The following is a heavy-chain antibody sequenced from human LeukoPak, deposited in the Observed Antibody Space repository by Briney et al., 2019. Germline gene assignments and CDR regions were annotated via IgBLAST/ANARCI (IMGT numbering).Heavy chain of an antibody. CDR2: ISYDGSNK. CDR1: GFTFSSYG. V-gene: IGHV3-30*03. D-gene: IGHD1-1*01. CDR3: SRVAQSGPTGWFDP. J-gene: IGHJ5*02. Sequence: SGGSLRLSCAASGFTFSSYGMHWVRQAPGKGLEWVAVISYDGSNKYYADSVKGRFTISRDNPGNVVYLQMDSLRAEDTAVYYCSRVAQSGPTGWFDPWGQGTLVTVSS.